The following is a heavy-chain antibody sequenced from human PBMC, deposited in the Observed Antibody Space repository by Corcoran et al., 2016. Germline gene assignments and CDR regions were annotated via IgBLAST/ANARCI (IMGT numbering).Heavy chain of an antibody. D-gene: IGHD5-12*01. CDR2: INAGNGNT. Sequence: QVQLVQSGAEVKKPGASVKVSCKASGYTFTSYAMHWVRQAPGQRLEWMGWINAGNGNTKYSQKFQGRVTITRDTSASTAYMELSSLRSEDTAVYYCARVGSVAYYYYGMDVWGQGTTVTGSS. J-gene: IGHJ6*02. CDR1: GYTFTSYA. CDR3: ARVGSVAYYYYGMDV. V-gene: IGHV1-3*01.